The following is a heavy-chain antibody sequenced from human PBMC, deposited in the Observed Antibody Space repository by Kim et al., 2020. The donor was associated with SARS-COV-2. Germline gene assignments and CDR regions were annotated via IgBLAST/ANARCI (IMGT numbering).Heavy chain of an antibody. CDR2: INTKDGDT. J-gene: IGHJ4*02. CDR3: ARGTWWEVNDY. D-gene: IGHD1-26*01. Sequence: ASVKVSCKTSGYTFSIYGFSWVRQAPGQGPEWMGWINTKDGDTKYVQKFQDRVTMTTDSSTSTAYMELRSLKFDDTAVYYCARGTWWEVNDYWGQGTLVT. CDR1: GYTFSIYG. V-gene: IGHV1-18*01.